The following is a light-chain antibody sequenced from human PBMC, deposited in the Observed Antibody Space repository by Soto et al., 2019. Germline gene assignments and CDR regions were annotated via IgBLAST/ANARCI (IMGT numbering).Light chain of an antibody. J-gene: IGLJ2*01. V-gene: IGLV1-40*01. CDR3: QSYDSSLSVV. CDR2: GNS. Sequence: QSVLTQPPSVSGAPGQRVAFSCIGSSSNIGSGYDVHWYQQLPGTAPKLLIYGNSNRPSGVPDRFSGSKSGTSASLAITGLQAEDEADYYCQSYDSSLSVVFGGGTKLTVL. CDR1: SSNIGSGYD.